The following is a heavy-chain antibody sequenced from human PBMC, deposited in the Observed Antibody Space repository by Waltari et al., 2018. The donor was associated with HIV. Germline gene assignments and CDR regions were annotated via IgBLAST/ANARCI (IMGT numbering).Heavy chain of an antibody. Sequence: EVLLAASGGGLIPPGGSLGLSCTASNSSLSAKHVTLIRQDPGGSLEGFAVSYPDDPTHYAVAVSGRFTISRAKSRTKVFLLMNSLFVDDTATDFCATGVRYYGPWGQGTRVTVSS. CDR1: NSSLSAKH. J-gene: IGHJ5*02. CDR2: SYPDDPT. V-gene: IGHV3-53*01. D-gene: IGHD3-22*01. CDR3: ATGVRYYGP.